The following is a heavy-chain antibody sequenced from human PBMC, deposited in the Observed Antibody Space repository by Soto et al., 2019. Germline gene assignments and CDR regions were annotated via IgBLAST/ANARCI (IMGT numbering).Heavy chain of an antibody. J-gene: IGHJ3*02. D-gene: IGHD6-6*01. CDR3: AREAPVAARLSAFDI. Sequence: PSETLSLTCTVSGGSISSYYWSWIRQPAGKGLEWIGRVYTSGSTNYNPSLKSRVTMSVDTSKNQFSLKLSSVTAADTAVYYCAREAPVAARLSAFDIWGQGTMVTVSS. V-gene: IGHV4-4*07. CDR1: GGSISSYY. CDR2: VYTSGST.